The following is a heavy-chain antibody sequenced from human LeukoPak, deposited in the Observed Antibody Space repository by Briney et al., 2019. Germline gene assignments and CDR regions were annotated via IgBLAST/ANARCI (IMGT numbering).Heavy chain of an antibody. CDR2: ISSGGSVM. CDR1: GYTFSDYT. V-gene: IGHV3-48*01. CDR3: TRDLEY. Sequence: GGSLRLSCGSSGYTFSDYTMNWVRQAPGKGPEWISYISSGGSVMHYADSVKGRFTISRDNVENSLYLQMNSLRVEDTAVYYCTRDLEYWGQGVLVTVSS. J-gene: IGHJ4*02.